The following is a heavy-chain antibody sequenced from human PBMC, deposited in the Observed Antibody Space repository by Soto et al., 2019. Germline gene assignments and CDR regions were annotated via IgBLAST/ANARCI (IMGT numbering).Heavy chain of an antibody. Sequence: GGSLRLSCAASGFTVSSNYMSWVRQPPGKGLEGVSVIYSGGSTYYADSVKGRFTISRDNSKNTLYLQMNSLRAEDTAVYYCARDRRKVGATLDAFDIWGQGTMVTVSS. V-gene: IGHV3-66*02. CDR3: ARDRRKVGATLDAFDI. CDR2: IYSGGST. D-gene: IGHD1-26*01. J-gene: IGHJ3*02. CDR1: GFTVSSNY.